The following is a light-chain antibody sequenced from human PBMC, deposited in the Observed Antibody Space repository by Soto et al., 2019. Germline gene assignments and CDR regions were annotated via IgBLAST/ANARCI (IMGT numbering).Light chain of an antibody. V-gene: IGKV2D-29*01. J-gene: IGKJ3*01. Sequence: ESVMIEDPRSLSVSTGQPASISCKSSQSLVYSDGKTYLYWYLQKPGQPPQLLIYEVSNRFSGVPDRFSGSGSGTDFTLKISRVEAEDVRAYYSMQTVHQPCTFAPGTKVDIK. CDR3: MQTVHQPCT. CDR1: QSLVYSDGKTY. CDR2: EVS.